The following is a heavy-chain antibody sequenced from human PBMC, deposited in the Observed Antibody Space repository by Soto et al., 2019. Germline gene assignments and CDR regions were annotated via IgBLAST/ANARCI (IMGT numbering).Heavy chain of an antibody. V-gene: IGHV4-34*01. CDR1: GGSFSGYY. CDR2: INHSGST. Sequence: QVQLQQWGAGLLKPSETLSLTCAVYGGSFSGYYWSWIRQPPGKGLEWIGEINHSGSTNYNPSLKSRVTISVDTSKNQFSLKLSSVTAADTAVYYCARGTTTLTHYYFDYWGQGTLVTVSS. J-gene: IGHJ4*02. D-gene: IGHD4-17*01. CDR3: ARGTTTLTHYYFDY.